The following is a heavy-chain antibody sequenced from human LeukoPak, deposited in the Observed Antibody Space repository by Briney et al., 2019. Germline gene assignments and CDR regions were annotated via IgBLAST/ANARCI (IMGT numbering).Heavy chain of an antibody. Sequence: GASVKVSCKASGGTFSSYAISWVRQAPGQGLEWMGRIIPILGIANYAQKFQGRVTITADKSTSTAYMELSSLRSEDTAVYYCARDDYSNYYYYGMDVWGQGTTVTVSS. CDR2: IIPILGIA. J-gene: IGHJ6*02. V-gene: IGHV1-69*04. D-gene: IGHD4-11*01. CDR1: GGTFSSYA. CDR3: ARDDYSNYYYYGMDV.